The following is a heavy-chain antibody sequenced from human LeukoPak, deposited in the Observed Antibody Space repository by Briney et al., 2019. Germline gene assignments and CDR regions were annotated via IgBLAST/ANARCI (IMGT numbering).Heavy chain of an antibody. J-gene: IGHJ4*02. CDR1: GGSINNYY. D-gene: IGHD5-24*01. Sequence: SETLSLTCTVSGGSINNYYRSWIRQPPGKTLEWIGYIYYSGRTNYNPSLKSRITISVDSSKNHVSLNLTSVTAADTAVYYCARYGDGYKLDYWGQGTLVTVSS. CDR2: IYYSGRT. CDR3: ARYGDGYKLDY. V-gene: IGHV4-59*01.